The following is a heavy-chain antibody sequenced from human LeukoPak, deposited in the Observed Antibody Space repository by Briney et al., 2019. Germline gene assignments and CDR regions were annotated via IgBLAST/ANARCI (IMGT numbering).Heavy chain of an antibody. D-gene: IGHD3-10*01. V-gene: IGHV3-9*01. CDR3: AKSIYYGLDYYYYGMDV. CDR1: GFTFDDYA. CDR2: ISWNSGSI. J-gene: IGHJ6*02. Sequence: QTGGSLRLSCAASGFTFDDYAMHWVRQAPGKGLEWVSGISWNSGSIGYADSVKGRFTISRDNSKNTLYLQMNSLRAKDTAVYYCAKSIYYGLDYYYYGMDVWGQGTTVTVSS.